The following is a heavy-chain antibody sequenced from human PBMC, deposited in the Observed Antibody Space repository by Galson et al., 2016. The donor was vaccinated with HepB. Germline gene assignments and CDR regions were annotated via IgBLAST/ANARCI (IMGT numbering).Heavy chain of an antibody. V-gene: IGHV3-11*01. CDR1: GFIFNDYH. CDR3: ARDSIVGFRERGGTDV. D-gene: IGHD3-10*01. CDR2: IRDSGDFP. Sequence: SLRLSCAASGFIFNDYHMSWIRPAPGRGPEWVSQIRDSGDFPYYADSGRGRFTISRDNAKNLIFLQMTSLRVEDTAIYYCARDSIVGFRERGGTDVWGRGTTVIVSS. J-gene: IGHJ6*04.